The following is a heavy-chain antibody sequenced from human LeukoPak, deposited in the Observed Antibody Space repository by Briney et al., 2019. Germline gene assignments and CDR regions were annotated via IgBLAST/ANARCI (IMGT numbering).Heavy chain of an antibody. Sequence: PSETLSLTCAVYGGSFSSYYWSWIRQPPGKGLEWIGYIYYSGSTYYNPSLKSRVTISVDTSKNQFSLRLSSVTAADTAVYYCARRHVQYSSSSDPYYFDYWGQGTLVTVSS. J-gene: IGHJ4*02. CDR3: ARRHVQYSSSSDPYYFDY. CDR2: IYYSGST. CDR1: GGSFSSYY. D-gene: IGHD6-6*01. V-gene: IGHV4-59*01.